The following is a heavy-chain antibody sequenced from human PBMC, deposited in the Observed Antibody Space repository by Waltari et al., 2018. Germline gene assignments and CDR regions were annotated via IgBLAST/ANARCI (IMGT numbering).Heavy chain of an antibody. CDR2: IYYSVST. V-gene: IGHV4-39*07. CDR3: ARLVYYYDSSGYYRGYFDY. J-gene: IGHJ4*02. D-gene: IGHD3-22*01. Sequence: QLQLQESGPGLVKPSETLYLTCTVSGGSISRSSSYWVWIRQPPGKGLEWIGSIYYSVSTYYNPSLKSRVTISVDTSKNQFSLKLSSVTAADTAVYYCARLVYYYDSSGYYRGYFDYWGQGTLVTVSS. CDR1: GGSISRSSSY.